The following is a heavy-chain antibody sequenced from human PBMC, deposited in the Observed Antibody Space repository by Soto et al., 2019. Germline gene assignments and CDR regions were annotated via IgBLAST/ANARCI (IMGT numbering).Heavy chain of an antibody. CDR2: ITDGGGSK. Sequence: EVQLLESGGGLVQPGGSLRLSCTASGFTFGSYAMSWVRQAPGKGLEWVSGITDGGGSKFYADSVQGRFTISRDNSKNTLYLRMSSLTAEDTAIYYCAKVGRFRNGYMGVVRGDYWGQGTLVTVSA. D-gene: IGHD2-2*02. CDR1: GFTFGSYA. J-gene: IGHJ4*02. V-gene: IGHV3-23*01. CDR3: AKVGRFRNGYMGVVRGDY.